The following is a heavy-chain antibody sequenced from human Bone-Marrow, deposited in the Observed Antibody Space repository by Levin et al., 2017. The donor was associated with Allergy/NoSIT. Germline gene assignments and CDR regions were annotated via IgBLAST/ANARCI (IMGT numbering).Heavy chain of an antibody. CDR2: INPNSGGT. CDR3: ARAVGWVPAAIYPLDY. J-gene: IGHJ4*02. CDR1: GYTFTGYY. V-gene: IGHV1-2*02. Sequence: GASVKVSCKASGYTFTGYYMHWVRQAPGQGLEWMGWINPNSGGTNYAQKFQGRVTMTRDTSISTAYMELSRLRSDDTAVYYCARAVGWVPAAIYPLDYWGQGTLVTVSS. D-gene: IGHD2-2*02.